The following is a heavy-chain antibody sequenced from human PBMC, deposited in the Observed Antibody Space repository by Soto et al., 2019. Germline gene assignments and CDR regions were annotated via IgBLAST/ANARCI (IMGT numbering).Heavy chain of an antibody. CDR2: IKQDGSEK. J-gene: IGHJ3*02. CDR3: ARDRVVGATRPDAFDI. D-gene: IGHD1-26*01. CDR1: GFTFSSYW. V-gene: IGHV3-7*01. Sequence: GGSLRLSCAASGFTFSSYWMSWVRQAPGKGLEWVANIKQDGSEKYYVDSVKGRFTISRDNAKNSLYLQMNSLRAEDTAVYYCARDRVVGATRPDAFDIWGQGTMVTVSS.